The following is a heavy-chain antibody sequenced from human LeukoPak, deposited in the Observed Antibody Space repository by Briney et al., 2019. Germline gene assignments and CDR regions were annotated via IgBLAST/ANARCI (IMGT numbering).Heavy chain of an antibody. J-gene: IGHJ4*02. CDR2: ISGSGGST. CDR1: GFTFSNAW. CDR3: AKVLAELVVTENYFDY. V-gene: IGHV3-23*01. D-gene: IGHD2-21*02. Sequence: PGGSLRLSCAASGFTFSNAWMSWVRQAPGKGLEWVSAISGSGGSTYYADSVKGRFTISRDNSKNTLYLQMNSLRAEDTAVYYCAKVLAELVVTENYFDYWGQGTLVTVSS.